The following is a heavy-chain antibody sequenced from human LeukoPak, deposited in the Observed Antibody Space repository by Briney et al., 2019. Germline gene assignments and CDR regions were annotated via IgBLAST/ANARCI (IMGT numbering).Heavy chain of an antibody. CDR3: AAERDSSRFAFGY. V-gene: IGHV4-39*07. D-gene: IGHD6-13*01. J-gene: IGHJ4*02. CDR1: GGSISSSSYY. Sequence: SETLSLTCTDSGGSISSSSYYWGWIRQPPGKGLEWIGSIYYSGSTYYNPSLKSRVTISVDTSKNQFSLKLSSVTAADTAVYYCAAERDSSRFAFGYWGQGTLVTVSS. CDR2: IYYSGST.